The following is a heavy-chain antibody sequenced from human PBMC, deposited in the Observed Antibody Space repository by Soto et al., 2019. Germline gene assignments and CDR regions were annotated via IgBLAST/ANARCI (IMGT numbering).Heavy chain of an antibody. J-gene: IGHJ4*02. Sequence: SETLSLTCAVYGGSFSGYYCSWIRQPPGKGLEWIGEINHSGSTNYNPSLKSRVTISVDTSKNQFSLKLSSVTAADTAVYYCARRGRPLFDYWGQGTLVTVSS. CDR1: GGSFSGYY. V-gene: IGHV4-34*01. D-gene: IGHD3-10*01. CDR3: ARRGRPLFDY. CDR2: INHSGST.